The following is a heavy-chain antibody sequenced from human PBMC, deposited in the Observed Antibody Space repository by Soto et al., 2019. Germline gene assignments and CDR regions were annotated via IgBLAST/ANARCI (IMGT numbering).Heavy chain of an antibody. CDR1: GFTFSSCA. J-gene: IGHJ6*02. Sequence: XXSLRLSCAASGFTFSSCAMCWVPQAPGKGLEWVSDIIDSGGSTYYADSVKGRFTISRDNSKSTLYLQMNSLRAEDTALYYCAKGRSYYYYGVDVWGQGTTVTVSS. CDR2: IIDSGGST. V-gene: IGHV3-23*01. CDR3: AKGRSYYYYGVDV.